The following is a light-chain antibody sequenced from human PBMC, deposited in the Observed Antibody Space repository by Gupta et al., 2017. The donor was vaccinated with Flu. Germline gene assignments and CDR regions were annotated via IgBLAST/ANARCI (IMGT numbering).Light chain of an antibody. CDR3: QQYGRSPRT. V-gene: IGKV3-20*01. CDR2: GAS. Sequence: EIVLTHSPGTLSLCPGERATLSCRASQSVTSNYLAWYQQNPGQAPRLLIHGASSRAAGIPDRFSGSGSGTDFTLTISRLEPEDFAVYYCQQYGRSPRTFGQGTKVEIK. CDR1: QSVTSNY. J-gene: IGKJ1*01.